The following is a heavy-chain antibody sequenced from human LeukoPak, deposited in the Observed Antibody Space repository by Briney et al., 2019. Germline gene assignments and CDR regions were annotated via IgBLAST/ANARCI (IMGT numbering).Heavy chain of an antibody. CDR1: GYTFSDYY. V-gene: IGHV1-2*02. J-gene: IGHJ5*02. CDR2: INPDSGGT. CDR3: ARDHLLFRQPPNWFDP. D-gene: IGHD1-14*01. Sequence: ASVKVSCKASGYTFSDYYMHWVRQAPGQGLEWMGWINPDSGGTKYAQKFQDRVTMTSDTSISTAYMERSRLGSDDTAVYYCARDHLLFRQPPNWFDPWGQGTLVTVSS.